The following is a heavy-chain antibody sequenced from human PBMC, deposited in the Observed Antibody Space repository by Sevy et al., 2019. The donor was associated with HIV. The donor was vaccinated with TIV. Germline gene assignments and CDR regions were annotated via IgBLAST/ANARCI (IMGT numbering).Heavy chain of an antibody. J-gene: IGHJ6*02. CDR3: ARDCSSTSCLWGLDV. Sequence: GGSLRLSCTASGFSFNMYWMSWVRQAPGQGLEWVAHIKRDGSEKYYVDSVRGRFTISRDNAKNSLYLQMNSLRAEDTAVYYCARDCSSTSCLWGLDVWGQGTTVTVS. CDR2: IKRDGSEK. D-gene: IGHD2-2*01. CDR1: GFSFNMYW. V-gene: IGHV3-7*03.